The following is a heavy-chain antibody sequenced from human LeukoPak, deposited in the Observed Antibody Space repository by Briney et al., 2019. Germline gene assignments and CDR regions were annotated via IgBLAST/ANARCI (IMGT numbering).Heavy chain of an antibody. CDR2: IIPIFGTA. V-gene: IGHV1-69*13. D-gene: IGHD6-19*01. Sequence: SVKVSCKASGGTFSSYAISWVRQAPGQGLEWMGGIIPIFGTANYAQKFQSIVTITADESTSTASMELSSLRPADTAVYYCARDWWKVTSLAVAGSNWFDPWGQGTLVTVSS. CDR1: GGTFSSYA. J-gene: IGHJ5*02. CDR3: ARDWWKVTSLAVAGSNWFDP.